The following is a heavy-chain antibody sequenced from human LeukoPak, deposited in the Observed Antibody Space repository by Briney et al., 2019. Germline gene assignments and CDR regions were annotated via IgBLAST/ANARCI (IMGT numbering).Heavy chain of an antibody. J-gene: IGHJ2*01. CDR1: GFTFSNFD. CDR2: ISDSGDST. V-gene: IGHV3-23*01. D-gene: IGHD6-13*01. CDR3: AKRGIAAANWYFDL. Sequence: GGSLRLSCAASGFTFSNFDISWVRQAPGKGLEWVSAISDSGDSTYYADSVKGRFTVSRDNSENTLYLQMNSLRVEDTAVYYCAKRGIAAANWYFDLWGRGTLVTVSS.